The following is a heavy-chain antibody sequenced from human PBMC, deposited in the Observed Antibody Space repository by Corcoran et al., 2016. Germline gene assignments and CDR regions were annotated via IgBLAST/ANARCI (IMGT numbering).Heavy chain of an antibody. CDR2: IKSKTDGGTT. Sequence: EVQLVESGGGLVKPGGSLRLSCAASGFTFSNAWMNWVRPAPGKGLAWVGRIKSKTDGGTTDYAAPVKGRFTISRDDSKNTLYLQMNSLKTEDTAVYYCTTTNWNEDAFDIWGQGTVVTVSS. CDR1: GFTFSNAW. D-gene: IGHD1-20*01. CDR3: TTTNWNEDAFDI. V-gene: IGHV3-15*07. J-gene: IGHJ3*02.